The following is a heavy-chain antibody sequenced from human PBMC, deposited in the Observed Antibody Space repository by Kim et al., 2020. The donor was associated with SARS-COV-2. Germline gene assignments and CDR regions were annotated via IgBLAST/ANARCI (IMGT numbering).Heavy chain of an antibody. D-gene: IGHD1-26*01. J-gene: IGHJ4*02. CDR1: GFTFSTSP. CDR3: AKGVINSGFDY. CDR2: ISWDGTRT. V-gene: IGHV3-23*01. Sequence: GGSLRLSCVASGFTFSTSPMGWVRQAPGKGLEWVSRISWDGTRTYYADSVKGRVTMSSAKSKNMLYLHMNSLRVEDTAVYYCAKGVINSGFDYWGQGTQVTVSS.